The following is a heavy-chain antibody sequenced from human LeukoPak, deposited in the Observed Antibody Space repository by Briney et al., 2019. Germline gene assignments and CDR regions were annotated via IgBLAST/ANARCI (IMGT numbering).Heavy chain of an antibody. CDR1: GYTFTGYY. CDR3: ARDPRIAVADRFDY. D-gene: IGHD6-19*01. CDR2: ISPNSGGT. J-gene: IGHJ4*02. V-gene: IGHV1-2*06. Sequence: ASVKVSCKASGYTFTGYYMHWVRLAPGQGLEWMGRISPNSGGTNYAQKFQGRVTMTRDTSISTAYMELSRLRSDDTAVYYCARDPRIAVADRFDYWGQGTLVTVSS.